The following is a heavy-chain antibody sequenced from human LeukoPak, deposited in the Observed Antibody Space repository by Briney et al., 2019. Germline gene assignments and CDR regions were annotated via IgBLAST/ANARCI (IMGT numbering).Heavy chain of an antibody. CDR1: GGSISSSSYY. CDR2: IYYSGST. J-gene: IGHJ3*02. Sequence: PSETLSLTCTVSGGSISSSSYYWGWIRQPPGKGLEWIGSIYYSGSTYYNPSLKSRVTISVDTSKNQFSLKLSSVTAADTAVYYCARDGTLLGSMVRGVINAFDIWGQGTMVTVSS. V-gene: IGHV4-39*07. D-gene: IGHD3-10*01. CDR3: ARDGTLLGSMVRGVINAFDI.